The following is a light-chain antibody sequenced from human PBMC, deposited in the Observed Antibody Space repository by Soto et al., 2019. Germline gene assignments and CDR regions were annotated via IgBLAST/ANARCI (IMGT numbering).Light chain of an antibody. V-gene: IGKV3-15*01. J-gene: IGKJ5*01. CDR2: GAS. Sequence: EIVMTQSPATLSGSPGERATLSCRASQSVSSNLAWYQQKPGQTPWLLIYGASTRATGIPARFSGSGSGTEFTLTISSLQSEDFAVYYCQQYNNGPPITFGQGARLEIK. CDR3: QQYNNGPPIT. CDR1: QSVSSN.